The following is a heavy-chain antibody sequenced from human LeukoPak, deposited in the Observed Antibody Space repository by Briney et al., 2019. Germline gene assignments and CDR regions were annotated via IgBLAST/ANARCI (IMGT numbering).Heavy chain of an antibody. CDR1: GFTFSSYA. J-gene: IGHJ4*02. V-gene: IGHV3-23*01. D-gene: IGHD3-16*02. CDR2: ISGSGGST. Sequence: PGGSLRLSCAASGFTFSSYAMTWVRQAPGKGLEWVSAISGSGGSTYYADSVKGRFTISRDNSKNTLYLQMNSLRAEDTAVYYCAKDGGIMITFGGVIVNSRGLDYWGQGTLVTVSS. CDR3: AKDGGIMITFGGVIVNSRGLDY.